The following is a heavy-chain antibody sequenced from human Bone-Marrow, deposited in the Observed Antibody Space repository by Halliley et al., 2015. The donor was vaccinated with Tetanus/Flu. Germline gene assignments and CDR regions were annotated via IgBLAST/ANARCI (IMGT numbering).Heavy chain of an antibody. D-gene: IGHD2-15*01. CDR2: ISRTGTT. CDR3: PRDIDVGAVFDS. Sequence: LGNDNWWSWVRQPPGKGLQWIGEISRTGTTNYSPSLRSRVTISMDKSKNLLSLKVNSVTAADTAVYYCPRDIDVGAVFDSWGQGTLVTASS. CDR1: LGNDNW. J-gene: IGHJ5*01. V-gene: IGHV4-4*02.